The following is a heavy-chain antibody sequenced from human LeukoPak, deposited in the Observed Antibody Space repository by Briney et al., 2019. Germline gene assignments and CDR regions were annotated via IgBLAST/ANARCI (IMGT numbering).Heavy chain of an antibody. CDR1: GGSFSGYY. V-gene: IGHV4-34*01. CDR3: ARGGGGYSSSWYLGNRRDWYFDL. D-gene: IGHD6-13*01. J-gene: IGHJ2*01. CDR2: INHSGST. Sequence: SSETLSLTCAVYGGSFSGYYWSWLRQPPGKGLEWIGEINHSGSTNYNPSLKSRVTISVDTSKNQFSLKLSSVTAADTAVYYCARGGGGYSSSWYLGNRRDWYFDLWGRGTLVTVSS.